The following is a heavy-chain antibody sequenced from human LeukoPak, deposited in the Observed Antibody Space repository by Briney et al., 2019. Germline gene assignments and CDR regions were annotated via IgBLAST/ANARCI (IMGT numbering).Heavy chain of an antibody. V-gene: IGHV1-69*06. CDR3: AGLDSSSSLGYYYYMDV. Sequence: ASVKVSCKASGGTFSSYAISWVRQAPGQGLEWMGGIIPIFGTANYAQKFQGRVTITADKSTSTAYMELSSLRSEDTAVYYCAGLDSSSSLGYYYYMDVWGKGTTVTVSS. J-gene: IGHJ6*03. CDR2: IIPIFGTA. CDR1: GGTFSSYA. D-gene: IGHD6-6*01.